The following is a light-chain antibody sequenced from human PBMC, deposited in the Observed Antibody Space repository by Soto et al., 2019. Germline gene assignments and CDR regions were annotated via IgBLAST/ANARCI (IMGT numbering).Light chain of an antibody. J-gene: IGLJ3*02. V-gene: IGLV2-18*02. CDR2: EVS. Sequence: QSALTQPPSVSGSPGQSGTIACTGTSSDIGNYNYVSWYQQAPGTAPKLMIFEVSNRPSGVPDRFSGSKSGNTASLTISGLKAEDEAYYYCASNTGTRVFGGGTKVTVL. CDR1: SSDIGNYNY. CDR3: ASNTGTRV.